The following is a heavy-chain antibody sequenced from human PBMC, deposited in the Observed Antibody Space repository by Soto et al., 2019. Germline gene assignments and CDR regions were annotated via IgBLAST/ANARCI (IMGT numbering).Heavy chain of an antibody. Sequence: QVTLKESGPVLVKPTETLTLTCTVSGFSLSNARMGVSWIRQPPGKALEWLAHIFSNDEKSYSTSLKSRLTISKDTSKSQVVLTMTNMDPVDTATYYCARIPGSGRYYYYYYGMDVWGRGTTVTVSS. J-gene: IGHJ6*02. CDR2: IFSNDEK. CDR3: ARIPGSGRYYYYYYGMDV. D-gene: IGHD1-26*01. V-gene: IGHV2-26*01. CDR1: GFSLSNARMG.